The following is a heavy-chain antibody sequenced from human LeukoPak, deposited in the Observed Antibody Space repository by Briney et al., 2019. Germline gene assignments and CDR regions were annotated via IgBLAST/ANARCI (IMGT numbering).Heavy chain of an antibody. V-gene: IGHV1-46*01. CDR3: ARDYVDDIPMIKDY. CDR1: GYTFTSYH. CDR2: INLSGGST. J-gene: IGHJ4*02. D-gene: IGHD2-8*01. Sequence: ASVKVSCKATGYTFTSYHMHWLRQAPGQAPEWMGLINLSGGSTTYAQRFQGRVTLTRDTSTSTVYMELSSLRSEDTAVYYCARDYVDDIPMIKDYWGQGTLVTVSS.